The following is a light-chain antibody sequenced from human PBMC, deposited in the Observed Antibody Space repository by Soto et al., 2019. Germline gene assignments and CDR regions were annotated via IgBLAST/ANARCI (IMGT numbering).Light chain of an antibody. CDR1: SSDVGGYNY. Sequence: QSALTQPRSVSGSPGQSVTISCTGTSSDVGGYNYVSWYQQHPGKAPKLMIYDVSKRPSGVPDRFSGSKSGNTASLTISGLQAEDEADYYCFSYAGSPYVVFGGGTKLTVL. CDR3: FSYAGSPYVV. J-gene: IGLJ2*01. V-gene: IGLV2-11*01. CDR2: DVS.